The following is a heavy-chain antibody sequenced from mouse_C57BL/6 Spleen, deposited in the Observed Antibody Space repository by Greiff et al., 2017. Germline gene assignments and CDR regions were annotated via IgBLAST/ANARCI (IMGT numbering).Heavy chain of an antibody. CDR3: ARSSYYYGSRV. D-gene: IGHD1-1*01. Sequence: VQLQQPGAELVMPGASVKLSCKASGYTFTSYWMHWVKQRPGQGLEWIGEIDPSDSYTNYNQKFKGKSTLTVDKSSSTAYMQLSSLTSEDSAVYYCARSSYYYGSRVWGTGTTVTVSS. CDR2: IDPSDSYT. J-gene: IGHJ1*03. CDR1: GYTFTSYW. V-gene: IGHV1-69*01.